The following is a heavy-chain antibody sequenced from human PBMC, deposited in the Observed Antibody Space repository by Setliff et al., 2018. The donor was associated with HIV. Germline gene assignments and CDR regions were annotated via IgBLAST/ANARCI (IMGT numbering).Heavy chain of an antibody. J-gene: IGHJ3*02. CDR3: ARAEIATIVAFDT. D-gene: IGHD5-12*01. V-gene: IGHV4-59*01. CDR1: DGSFSSDY. Sequence: SETLSLTCTVSDGSFSSDYWTWIRQTPGKGLEWIGYIYYSGSTKYNPSLTSRVTISVDTSKNHFSLKLTSVTAADTAGYYCARAEIATIVAFDTWGQGTMVTVSS. CDR2: IYYSGST.